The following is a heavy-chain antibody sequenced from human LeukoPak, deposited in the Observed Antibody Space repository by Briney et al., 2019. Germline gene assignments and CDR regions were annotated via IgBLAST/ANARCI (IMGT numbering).Heavy chain of an antibody. Sequence: GESLKISSKGSGYSFTSYWIGWVRQMPGKGLEWMGIIYPGDSDTRYSPSFQGQVTISADKSISTAYLQWSSLKASDTAMYYCARQVGMVVVVTASDAFDIWGQGTMVTVSS. D-gene: IGHD2-21*02. CDR2: IYPGDSDT. J-gene: IGHJ3*02. CDR1: GYSFTSYW. CDR3: ARQVGMVVVVTASDAFDI. V-gene: IGHV5-51*01.